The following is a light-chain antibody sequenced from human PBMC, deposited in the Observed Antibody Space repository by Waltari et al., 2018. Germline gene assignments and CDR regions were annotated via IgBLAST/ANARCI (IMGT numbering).Light chain of an antibody. CDR3: QQYNEWFPWT. CDR2: DTS. J-gene: IGKJ1*01. Sequence: EIMMPQSPDTLSVSPGERATLSCRASRSFGSNLAWYQMKPGQAPRLLIFDTSTRATGIPGRFSGSWAGTDFTLTISSLQSEDVAIYYCQQYNEWFPWTFGQGTKVEVK. V-gene: IGKV3-15*01. CDR1: RSFGSN.